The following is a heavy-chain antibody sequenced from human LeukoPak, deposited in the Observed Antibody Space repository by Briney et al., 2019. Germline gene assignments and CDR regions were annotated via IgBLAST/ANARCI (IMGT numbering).Heavy chain of an antibody. J-gene: IGHJ4*02. Sequence: GASVKVSCKASGYTFTSYGISWVRQAPGQGLEWMGWISAYNGNTNYAQKLQGRVTMTTDTSTSTAYMELRSLRSDDTAVYYCARYGVVVTAVPFTRFDYWGQGTLVTVSS. V-gene: IGHV1-18*04. CDR2: ISAYNGNT. CDR3: ARYGVVVTAVPFTRFDY. CDR1: GYTFTSYG. D-gene: IGHD2-21*02.